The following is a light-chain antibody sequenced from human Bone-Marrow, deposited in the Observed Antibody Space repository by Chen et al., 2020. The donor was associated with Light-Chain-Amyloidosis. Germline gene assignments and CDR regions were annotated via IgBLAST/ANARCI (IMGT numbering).Light chain of an antibody. CDR2: GSS. CDR1: QTISSNY. J-gene: IGKJ4*01. CDR3: QQYGTSPLT. V-gene: IGKV3-20*01. Sequence: EIVLTQSPGTRSLSPGEGANLSCRASQTISSNYLTWYQQRVGQAPRLLIYGSSSRATGIPDMFTGSGSVTDFTLTIHRLEPEDFAMYYCQQYGTSPLTFGSGTKMEIK.